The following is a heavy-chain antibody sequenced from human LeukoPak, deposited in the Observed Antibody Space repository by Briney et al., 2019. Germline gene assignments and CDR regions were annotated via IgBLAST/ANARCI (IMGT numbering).Heavy chain of an antibody. V-gene: IGHV1-69*13. D-gene: IGHD3-22*01. CDR2: IIPIFGTA. Sequence: SVKVSRKASGGTFSSYGISWVRQAPGQGLEWMGGIIPIFGTANYAQKFQGRVTITADESTSTAYMELSSLRSEDTAVYYCASDKRDSSGYSYFDYWGQGTLVTVSS. J-gene: IGHJ4*02. CDR3: ASDKRDSSGYSYFDY. CDR1: GGTFSSYG.